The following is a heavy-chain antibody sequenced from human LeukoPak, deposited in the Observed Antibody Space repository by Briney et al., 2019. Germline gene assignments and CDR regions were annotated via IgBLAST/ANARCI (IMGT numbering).Heavy chain of an antibody. V-gene: IGHV4-34*12. D-gene: IGHD6-13*01. Sequence: PSETLSLTCAVYGGSLSPYYWSWIRQPPGKGLEWIGEIIHSRSTNYNPSLKSRVTISLDTSKNQFSLKLTSVTAADTAVYYCASLPIAAAGASFDYWGQGTLVTVSS. CDR1: GGSLSPYY. J-gene: IGHJ4*02. CDR3: ASLPIAAAGASFDY. CDR2: IIHSRST.